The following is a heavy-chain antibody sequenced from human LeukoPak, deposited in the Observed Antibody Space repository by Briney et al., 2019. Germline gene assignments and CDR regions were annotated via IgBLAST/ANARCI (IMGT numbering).Heavy chain of an antibody. D-gene: IGHD5-12*01. J-gene: IGHJ5*02. CDR2: INPNSGGT. CDR1: GYTFTGYY. Sequence: GASVKVSCKASGYTFTGYYMHWVRQAPGQGLEWMGWINPNSGGTNYAQKFRGRVTMTRDTSISTAYMELSRLRSDDTAVYYCAREGIVATISWFDPWGQGTLVTVSS. CDR3: AREGIVATISWFDP. V-gene: IGHV1-2*02.